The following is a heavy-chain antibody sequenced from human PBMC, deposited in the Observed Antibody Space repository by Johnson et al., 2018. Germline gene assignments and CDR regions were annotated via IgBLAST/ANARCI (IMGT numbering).Heavy chain of an antibody. Sequence: VQLVESGGGLVQPGRSLRLSCTASGFTFGDYAMSWFRQAPGKGLEWVAAISGSGRSTYYADSVKGRFNISRDNSKNTLYVEMNSLRADDTALYYCGKGRGPFYYYDMDCWGQGTTVTVSS. CDR1: GFTFGDYA. J-gene: IGHJ6*02. CDR3: GKGRGPFYYYDMDC. CDR2: ISGSGRST. V-gene: IGHV3-23*04.